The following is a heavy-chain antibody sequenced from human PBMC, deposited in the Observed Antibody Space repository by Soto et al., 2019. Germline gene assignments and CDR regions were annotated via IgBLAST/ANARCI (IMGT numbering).Heavy chain of an antibody. Sequence: GGSLRLSCAASGFTFSSYGMHWVRQAPGKGLEWVAVIWYDGSNKYYADSVKGRFTISRDNSKNTLYLKMNSLRAEDTAVYYCASELILKAYYYGMDVWGQGTTVTVSS. CDR1: GFTFSSYG. CDR3: ASELILKAYYYGMDV. V-gene: IGHV3-33*01. CDR2: IWYDGSNK. J-gene: IGHJ6*02. D-gene: IGHD3-9*01.